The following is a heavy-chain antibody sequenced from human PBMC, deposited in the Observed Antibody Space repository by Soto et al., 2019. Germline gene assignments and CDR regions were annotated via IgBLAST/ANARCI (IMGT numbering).Heavy chain of an antibody. D-gene: IGHD6-6*01. Sequence: EVQVVESGGGLVQPGGSLRLSCAASGFTFSNYWMHWVRQAPGKGLVWVSRINSDGSSTSYADSVKDRFTISRDNAKNTLYLQMNSLRAEDTAVYYCARPGGYSSSFWFDPWGQGTLVTVSS. J-gene: IGHJ5*02. V-gene: IGHV3-74*01. CDR1: GFTFSNYW. CDR3: ARPGGYSSSFWFDP. CDR2: INSDGSST.